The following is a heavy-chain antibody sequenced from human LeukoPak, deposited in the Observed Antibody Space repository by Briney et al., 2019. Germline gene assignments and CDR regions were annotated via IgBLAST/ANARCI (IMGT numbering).Heavy chain of an antibody. V-gene: IGHV1-8*01. CDR1: GYTFTSYD. CDR2: INPNRGNT. J-gene: IGHJ4*02. CDR3: ARGGYSYGYHFDY. Sequence: ASVKVSCKASGYTFTSYDINWVRQATGQGREWMGWINPNRGNTGYAQKFQGRVTMPRNTSIITAYMELSSLRSEDTAVYYCARGGYSYGYHFDYWGQGPLVTVSS. D-gene: IGHD5-18*01.